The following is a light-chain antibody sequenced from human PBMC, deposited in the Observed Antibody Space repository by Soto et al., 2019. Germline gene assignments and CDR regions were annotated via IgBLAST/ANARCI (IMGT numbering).Light chain of an antibody. V-gene: IGKV3-11*01. CDR1: QSVTTN. CDR3: QQRSNWHSIT. CDR2: DPS. Sequence: ELVMMQSPATLSVSPGERSTLSCMASQSVTTNLACYQQKPCQPPRLLIYDPSNRATGIPARFNGSGSGTDFSLTISSLEPDDFSSHYCQQRSNWHSITFGQGTRLEN. J-gene: IGKJ5*01.